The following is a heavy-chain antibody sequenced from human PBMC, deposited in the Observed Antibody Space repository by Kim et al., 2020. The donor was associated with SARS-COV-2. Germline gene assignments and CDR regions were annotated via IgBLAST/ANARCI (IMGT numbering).Heavy chain of an antibody. J-gene: IGHJ4*02. Sequence: PSLKSRVTISVDTSKNQFSLKLSSVTAADTAVYYCARGPEYSSSSPYFDYWGQGTLVTVSS. D-gene: IGHD6-6*01. V-gene: IGHV4-34*01. CDR3: ARGPEYSSSSPYFDY.